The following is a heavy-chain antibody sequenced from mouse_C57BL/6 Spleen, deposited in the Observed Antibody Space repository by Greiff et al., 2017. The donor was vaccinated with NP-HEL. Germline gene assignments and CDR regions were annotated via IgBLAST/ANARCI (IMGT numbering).Heavy chain of an antibody. D-gene: IGHD1-3*01. CDR3: TTGKGSSMDY. CDR2: IDPENGDT. J-gene: IGHJ4*01. CDR1: GFNIKDDY. Sequence: VQLQQSGAELVRPGASVKLSCTASGFNIKDDYMHWVKQRPEQGLEWIGWIDPENGDTEYASKFQGKATITADTSSTTAYLQLSSLTSEDTAVYYCTTGKGSSMDYWGQGTSVTVSS. V-gene: IGHV14-4*01.